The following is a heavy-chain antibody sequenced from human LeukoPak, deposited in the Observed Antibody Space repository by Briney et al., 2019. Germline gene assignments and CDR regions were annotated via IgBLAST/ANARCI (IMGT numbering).Heavy chain of an antibody. V-gene: IGHV1-18*01. CDR2: ITTYNGNT. CDR1: GYTFTSYP. CDR3: ARERRYCNGGSCSTPLGGMDV. D-gene: IGHD2-15*01. J-gene: IGHJ6*02. Sequence: GASVKVSCKASGYTFTSYPISWVRQAPGQGLEWMGWITTYNGNTHYAQKLQGRVTMTTETSTSTAYMDLRGLRSDDTAVYYCARERRYCNGGSCSTPLGGMDVWGQGTTVTVSS.